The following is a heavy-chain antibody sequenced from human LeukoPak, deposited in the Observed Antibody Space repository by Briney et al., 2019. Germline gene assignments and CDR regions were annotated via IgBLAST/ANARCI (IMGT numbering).Heavy chain of an antibody. CDR1: GFTFSSYE. Sequence: GRSLRLSCAASGFTFSSYEMNWVRQAQGKGLEWVSYISSSGSTIYYADSVKGRFTISRDNAKNSLYLQMNSLRAEDTAVYYCARAPTVTTPYYYYYGMDVWGQGTTVTVSS. J-gene: IGHJ6*02. V-gene: IGHV3-48*03. CDR2: ISSSGSTI. CDR3: ARAPTVTTPYYYYYGMDV. D-gene: IGHD4-11*01.